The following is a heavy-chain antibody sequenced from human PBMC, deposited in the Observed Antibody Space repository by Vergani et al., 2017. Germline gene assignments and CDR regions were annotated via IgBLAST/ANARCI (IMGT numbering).Heavy chain of an antibody. D-gene: IGHD4-17*01. CDR2: IRYDGSNK. Sequence: QVQLVESGGGVVQPGGSLRLSCAASGFTFSSYGMHWVRQAPGKGLEWVAFIRYDGSNKYYADSVKGRFTISRDNSKNTLYLQMNSLRAEDTAVYYCAKERYGDYARVVDPWGQGTLVTVSS. J-gene: IGHJ5*02. V-gene: IGHV3-30*02. CDR1: GFTFSSYG. CDR3: AKERYGDYARVVDP.